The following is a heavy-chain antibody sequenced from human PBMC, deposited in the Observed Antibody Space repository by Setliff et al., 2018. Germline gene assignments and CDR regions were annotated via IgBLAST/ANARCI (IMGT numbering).Heavy chain of an antibody. D-gene: IGHD1-1*01. V-gene: IGHV4-39*01. Sequence: SETLSLTCTVSGDSISSGFYYWAWIRQPPGKGLEWIGRIYYRGDTYYNASLKSRLTLSVDTSKNQVSLNLRSVTAADTAVYYCARTGTYRYFDYWGQGTQVTVSS. J-gene: IGHJ4*02. CDR2: IYYRGDT. CDR3: ARTGTYRYFDY. CDR1: GDSISSGFYY.